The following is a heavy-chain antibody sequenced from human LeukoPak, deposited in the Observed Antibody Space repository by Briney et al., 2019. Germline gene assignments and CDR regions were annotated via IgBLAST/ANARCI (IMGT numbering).Heavy chain of an antibody. D-gene: IGHD3-22*01. Sequence: ASVKVSCKASGYTFTGYFMHWVRQAPGQGLEWMGWINPNSGGTNYAQKFQGRVTMTGDTSISTAYMDLSSLRSDDTAIYYCARTDNKYDSRLLFNWGQGTQIIVSS. CDR2: INPNSGGT. V-gene: IGHV1-2*02. J-gene: IGHJ4*02. CDR3: ARTDNKYDSRLLFN. CDR1: GYTFTGYF.